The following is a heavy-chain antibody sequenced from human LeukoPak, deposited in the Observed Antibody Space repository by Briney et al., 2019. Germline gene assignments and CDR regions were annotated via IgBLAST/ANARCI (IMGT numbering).Heavy chain of an antibody. CDR2: INHSGST. Sequence: SETLSLTCAVYGGSFSGYYWSWIRQPPGRGLEWIGEINHSGSTNYNPSLKSRVTISVDTSKNQFSLRLSSVTAADTAVYYCARDRGTGCFWNWGQGTLVTVSS. J-gene: IGHJ4*02. CDR1: GGSFSGYY. D-gene: IGHD3-3*01. CDR3: ARDRGTGCFWN. V-gene: IGHV4-34*01.